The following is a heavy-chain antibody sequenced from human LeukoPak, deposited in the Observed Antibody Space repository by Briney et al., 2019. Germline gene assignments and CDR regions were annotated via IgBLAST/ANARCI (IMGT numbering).Heavy chain of an antibody. CDR1: GFTFSSYA. V-gene: IGHV3-30-3*01. CDR3: ARAHDYYYDSSGYPGY. D-gene: IGHD3-22*01. Sequence: PGRSLRLSCAASGFTFSSYAMHWVRQAPGKGLEWVAVISYDGSNKYYADSVKGRFTISRDNSKNTLYLQMNSLRAEDTAVYYCARAHDYYYDSSGYPGYWGQGTLVTVSS. J-gene: IGHJ4*02. CDR2: ISYDGSNK.